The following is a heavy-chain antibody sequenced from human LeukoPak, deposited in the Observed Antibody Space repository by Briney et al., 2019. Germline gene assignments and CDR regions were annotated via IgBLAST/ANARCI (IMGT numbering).Heavy chain of an antibody. CDR2: INHSGST. CDR1: GGSFSGYY. Sequence: SSETLSLTCAVYGGSFSGYYWSWIRQPPGKGLEWIGEINHSGSTYYNPSLKSRVTISVDTSKNQFSLKLSSVTAADTAVYYCASPREIKYYYDSSGYYTGFDYWGQGTLVTVSS. V-gene: IGHV4-34*01. D-gene: IGHD3-22*01. J-gene: IGHJ4*02. CDR3: ASPREIKYYYDSSGYYTGFDY.